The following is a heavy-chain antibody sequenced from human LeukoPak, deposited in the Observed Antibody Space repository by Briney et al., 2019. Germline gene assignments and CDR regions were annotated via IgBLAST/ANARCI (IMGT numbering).Heavy chain of an antibody. V-gene: IGHV3-74*01. CDR3: AREPPSYCSGGSCYSYYYGMDV. J-gene: IGHJ6*02. CDR1: GFTFGSPW. D-gene: IGHD2-15*01. CDR2: INSDGSAT. Sequence: PGGSLRLSCAASGFTFGSPWMHWVRQAPGKGLVWVSRINSDGSATAYADSVKGRFTISRDNAENTLYLQMNSLRAEDTAVYFCAREPPSYCSGGSCYSYYYGMDVWGQGTTVTVSS.